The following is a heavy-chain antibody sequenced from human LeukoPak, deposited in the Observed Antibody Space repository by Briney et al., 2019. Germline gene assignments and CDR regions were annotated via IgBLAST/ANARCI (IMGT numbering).Heavy chain of an antibody. Sequence: ASETLSRTCTVSGGSISTNYWSWNRQPQGKGLEWIGYIYYSGSTNYNPSLKSRVTISVDTSKNQFSLKLSSVTAANTAVYYCARGRPRRGYSYTFFDYWGQGTLVTVSS. CDR2: IYYSGST. CDR3: ARGRPRRGYSYTFFDY. D-gene: IGHD5-18*01. J-gene: IGHJ4*02. V-gene: IGHV4-59*01. CDR1: GGSISTNY.